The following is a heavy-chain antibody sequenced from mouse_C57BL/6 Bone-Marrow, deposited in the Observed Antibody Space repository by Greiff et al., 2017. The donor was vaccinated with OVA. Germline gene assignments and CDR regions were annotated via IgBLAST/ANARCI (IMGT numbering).Heavy chain of an antibody. V-gene: IGHV1-5*01. Sequence: EVQRVESGTVLARPGASVKMSCKTSGYTFTSYWMHWVKQRPGQGLEWIGAIYPGNSDTSYNQKFKGKAKLTAVTSASTAYMELSSLTNEDSAVYYCTRFYGNWAWFAYWGQGTLVTVSA. D-gene: IGHD2-1*01. CDR2: IYPGNSDT. CDR3: TRFYGNWAWFAY. J-gene: IGHJ3*01. CDR1: GYTFTSYW.